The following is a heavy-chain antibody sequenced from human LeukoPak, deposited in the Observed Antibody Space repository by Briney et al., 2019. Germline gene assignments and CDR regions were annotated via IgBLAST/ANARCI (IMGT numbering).Heavy chain of an antibody. J-gene: IGHJ4*02. CDR3: ATGGGSIAAAGTFDY. V-gene: IGHV1-24*01. CDR1: GYTLTELS. D-gene: IGHD6-13*01. Sequence: ASVKVSCKVSGYTLTELSMHWVRQAPGKGLEWMGGFDPEDGETIYAQKFQGRVTMTEDTSSDTAYMKLSSLRSEDTAVYYCATGGGSIAAAGTFDYWGQGTLVTVSS. CDR2: FDPEDGET.